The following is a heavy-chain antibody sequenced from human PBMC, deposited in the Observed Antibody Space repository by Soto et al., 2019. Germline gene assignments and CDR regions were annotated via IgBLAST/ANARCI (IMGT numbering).Heavy chain of an antibody. J-gene: IGHJ6*02. CDR3: AREKNPYDFWSGYYKIYYYYYGMDV. D-gene: IGHD3-3*01. CDR1: GDSVSSNSAA. CDR2: TYYRSKWYN. Sequence: PSQTLSLTCAISGDSVSSNSAAWNWIRQSPSRCLEFLGRTYYRSKWYNDYAVSVKSRITINPDTSKNQFSLQLNSVTPEDTAVYYCAREKNPYDFWSGYYKIYYYYYGMDVWGQGTTVTVSS. V-gene: IGHV6-1*01.